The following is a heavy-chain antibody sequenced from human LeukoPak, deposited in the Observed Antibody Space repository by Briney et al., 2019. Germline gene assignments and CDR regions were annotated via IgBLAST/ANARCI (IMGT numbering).Heavy chain of an antibody. V-gene: IGHV3-53*01. CDR3: AREYGSGSYSPQPFDY. J-gene: IGHJ4*02. Sequence: GGSLRLSCAASGFTVSSNYMSWVHQAPGKGLEWVSVIYSGGSTYYADSVKGRFTISRDNSKNTLYLQMNSLRAEDTAVNYCAREYGSGSYSPQPFDYWGQGTLVTVSS. D-gene: IGHD3-10*01. CDR1: GFTVSSNY. CDR2: IYSGGST.